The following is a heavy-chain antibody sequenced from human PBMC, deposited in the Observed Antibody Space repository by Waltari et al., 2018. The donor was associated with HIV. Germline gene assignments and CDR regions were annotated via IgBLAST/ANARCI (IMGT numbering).Heavy chain of an antibody. CDR1: GFSLSNARMG. D-gene: IGHD3-22*01. Sequence: QVTLKESGTVLVKPTETLTLTCTVSGFSLSNARMGVTWIRQPPGKALEWLAHIFSNDEKLYSTSLKSKLTIAKDTSKGQVVLTMTNMDPVDTASYYCARIRLHYCESSAYHYYGMDVWGQGTTVTVSS. CDR2: IFSNDEK. J-gene: IGHJ6*02. CDR3: ARIRLHYCESSAYHYYGMDV. V-gene: IGHV2-26*01.